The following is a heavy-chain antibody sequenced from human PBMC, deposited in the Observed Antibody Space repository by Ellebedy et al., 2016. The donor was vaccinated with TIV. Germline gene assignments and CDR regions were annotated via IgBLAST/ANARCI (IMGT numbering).Heavy chain of an antibody. Sequence: GGSLRLSCAASGFTFSNYCMNWARQAPGKGLEWVADIKQDGSEKYYGDSVKGRFTISRDNTKNSLYLEMNSLRDEDTAVYYCARDRLGWREPPNYWGQGTLVTVSS. D-gene: IGHD7-27*01. CDR1: GFTFSNYC. CDR2: IKQDGSEK. J-gene: IGHJ4*02. CDR3: ARDRLGWREPPNY. V-gene: IGHV3-7*03.